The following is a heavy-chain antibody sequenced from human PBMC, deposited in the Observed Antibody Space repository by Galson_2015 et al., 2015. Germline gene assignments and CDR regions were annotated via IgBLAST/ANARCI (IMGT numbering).Heavy chain of an antibody. V-gene: IGHV3-23*01. D-gene: IGHD3-22*01. J-gene: IGHJ6*02. CDR3: AKGGTYYYDSSGYYTSDYYYGMDV. CDR2: VSGSGGST. CDR1: GFTFSSYA. Sequence: ALRLSCAASGFTFSSYAMSWVRQAPGKGLEWVSAVSGSGGSTYYADSEKGRFTISRDNSKNTLYLQMNSLRAEDTAVYYCAKGGTYYYDSSGYYTSDYYYGMDVWGQG.